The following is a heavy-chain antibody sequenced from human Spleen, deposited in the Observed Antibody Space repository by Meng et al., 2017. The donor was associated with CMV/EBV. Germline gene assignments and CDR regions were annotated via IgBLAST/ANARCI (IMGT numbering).Heavy chain of an antibody. V-gene: IGHV3-74*01. CDR3: ARVKYQLPDAFDV. CDR2: INSDGSST. CDR1: GFTFRNNW. J-gene: IGHJ3*01. D-gene: IGHD2-2*01. Sequence: GGSLRLSCAASGFTFRNNWMHWVRQAPGKGLVWVSRINSDGSSTSYADSVKGRFTISRENAKNTLYLQMNSLRAEDTAVYYCARVKYQLPDAFDVWGQETLVTVSS.